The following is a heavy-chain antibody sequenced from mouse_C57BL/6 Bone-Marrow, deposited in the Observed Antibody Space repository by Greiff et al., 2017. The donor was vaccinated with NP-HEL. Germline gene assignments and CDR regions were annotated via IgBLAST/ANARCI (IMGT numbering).Heavy chain of an antibody. CDR2: ISDGGSYT. CDR1: GFTFSSYA. D-gene: IGHD2-4*01. Sequence: EVMLVESGGGLVKPGGSLKLSCAASGFTFSSYAMSWVRQTPEKRLEWVATISDGGSYTYYPDNVKGRFTISRDNAKNNPYLQMSHLKSEDTAMYYCARDDYSAWFAYWGQGTLVTVSA. V-gene: IGHV5-4*01. J-gene: IGHJ3*01. CDR3: ARDDYSAWFAY.